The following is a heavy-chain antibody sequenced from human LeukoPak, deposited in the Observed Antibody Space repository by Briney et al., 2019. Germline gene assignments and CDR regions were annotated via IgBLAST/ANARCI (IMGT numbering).Heavy chain of an antibody. Sequence: GGSLRLSCAASGFTFSSYAMSWVRQAPGKGLEWVSAISGSGGSTYYADSVKGRFTISRDNSKNTLYLQMNSLRAEDTAVYYCAKDLQDSSGYFRPPYAFDIWGQGTMVTVSS. J-gene: IGHJ3*02. V-gene: IGHV3-23*01. D-gene: IGHD3-22*01. CDR2: ISGSGGST. CDR1: GFTFSSYA. CDR3: AKDLQDSSGYFRPPYAFDI.